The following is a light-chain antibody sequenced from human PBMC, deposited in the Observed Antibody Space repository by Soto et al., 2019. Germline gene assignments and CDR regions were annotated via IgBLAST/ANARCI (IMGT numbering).Light chain of an antibody. J-gene: IGKJ1*01. V-gene: IGKV2D-29*01. CDR3: MKSIQPPWT. Sequence: DVVMTQTPRSLSVTPGQAASISCRSSQSLLHSEGKSLLYLYLQRPGQPPQLLIYEVSNRFSGVSDRFSGSGSGTDFTLKISRVEAEDVGVYYCMKSIQPPWTFGQGTKVEIK. CDR2: EVS. CDR1: QSLLHSEGKSL.